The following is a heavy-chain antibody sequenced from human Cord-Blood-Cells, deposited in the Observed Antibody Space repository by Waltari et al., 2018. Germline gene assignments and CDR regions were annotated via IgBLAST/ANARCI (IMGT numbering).Heavy chain of an antibody. Sequence: QLQLQESGPGLVKPSETLSLTCTVSGGSISSSSYYWGWIRQPPGKGLEWIGSIYYSGITYYNPSLKSRVTISVDTSKNQFSLKLSSVTAADTAVYYCARQVYSSSAGAFDIWGQGTMVTVSS. J-gene: IGHJ3*02. CDR3: ARQVYSSSAGAFDI. D-gene: IGHD6-6*01. CDR1: GGSISSSSYY. CDR2: IYYSGIT. V-gene: IGHV4-39*01.